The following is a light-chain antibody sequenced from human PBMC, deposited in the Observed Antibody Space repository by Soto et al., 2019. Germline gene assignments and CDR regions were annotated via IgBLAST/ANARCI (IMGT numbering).Light chain of an antibody. V-gene: IGKV3-20*01. CDR3: KQYNNWPQT. CDR1: QSVSSSY. CDR2: GAY. Sequence: EIVLTQSPGTLSLSPGERAILSCRASQSVSSSYLAWYRQKPGQAPSLLIYGAYSRATGIQDRFSGSGSGTEFTLTIRSLQSEDFAEYHCKQYNNWPQTFGQGTKVDIK. J-gene: IGKJ1*01.